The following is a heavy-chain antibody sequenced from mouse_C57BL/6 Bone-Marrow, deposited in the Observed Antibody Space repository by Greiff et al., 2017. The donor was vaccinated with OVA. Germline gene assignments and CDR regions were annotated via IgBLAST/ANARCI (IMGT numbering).Heavy chain of an antibody. J-gene: IGHJ3*01. D-gene: IGHD1-1*02. CDR2: IWGGGST. V-gene: IGHV2-9*01. CDR3: AKTPSYGRRKRDWFAY. CDR1: GFSLTSYG. Sequence: VQLQQSGPGLVAPSQRLSITCTVSGFSLTSYGVDWVRQPPGKGLEWLGVIWGGGSTNYNSALMSRLSISKDNSKSQVFLKMNSLQTDDTAMYYCAKTPSYGRRKRDWFAYWGQGTLVTVSA.